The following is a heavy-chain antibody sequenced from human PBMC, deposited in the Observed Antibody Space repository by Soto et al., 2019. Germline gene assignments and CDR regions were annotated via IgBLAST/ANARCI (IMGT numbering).Heavy chain of an antibody. CDR2: IYYSGST. V-gene: IGHV4-31*03. D-gene: IGHD6-13*01. Sequence: PSETLSLTCTVSGGSISSGGYYWSWIRQHPGKGLEWIGYIYYSGSTYYNPSLKSRVTISVDTSKNQFSLKLSSVTAADTAVYYCARGRIAAAYNGFDPWGQGTLVTVSS. J-gene: IGHJ5*02. CDR1: GGSISSGGYY. CDR3: ARGRIAAAYNGFDP.